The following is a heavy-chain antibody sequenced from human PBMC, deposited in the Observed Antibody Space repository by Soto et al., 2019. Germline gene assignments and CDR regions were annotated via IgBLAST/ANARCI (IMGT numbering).Heavy chain of an antibody. V-gene: IGHV1-69*13. CDR3: ASGDLSVVYSTRRSFYGLDI. CDR2: IIPIFGTA. J-gene: IGHJ6*02. CDR1: GGTFSSYA. Sequence: SVKVSCKASGGTFSSYAISWVRQAPGQGLEWMGGIIPIFGTANYAQKFQGRVTITADESTSTAYMELSSLRSEDTAVYYCASGDLSVVYSTRRSFYGLDIWGQGTMVTVSS. D-gene: IGHD2-8*01.